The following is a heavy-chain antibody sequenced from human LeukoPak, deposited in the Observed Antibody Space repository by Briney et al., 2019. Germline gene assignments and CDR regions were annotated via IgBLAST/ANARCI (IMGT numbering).Heavy chain of an antibody. CDR3: AVDPRERRDY. V-gene: IGHV3-21*01. D-gene: IGHD6-25*01. Sequence: PGGSLRLSCAASGFTFSSYSMNWVRQAPGKGLEWVLSISSRSSYIYQADSTKGRFTISRDNAKNSLYLQMNNLRAEDTAIYYCAVDPRERRDYWGQGTLVTVSS. CDR2: ISSRSSYI. J-gene: IGHJ4*02. CDR1: GFTFSSYS.